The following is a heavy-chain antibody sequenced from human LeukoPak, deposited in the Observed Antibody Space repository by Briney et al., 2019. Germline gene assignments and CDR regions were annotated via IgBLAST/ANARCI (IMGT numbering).Heavy chain of an antibody. CDR2: ISSSSSYI. V-gene: IGHV3-21*01. Sequence: PGGSLRLSCAASGFTFSSYSMNWVRQAPGMGLEWVLSISSSSSYIYYKDSVKGRFTISTDNAKNSLYLQMNSLKAAKTAVYYCARDPRSWCYFDYWGQGTLVTVSS. J-gene: IGHJ4*02. CDR3: ARDPRSWCYFDY. D-gene: IGHD6-13*01. CDR1: GFTFSSYS.